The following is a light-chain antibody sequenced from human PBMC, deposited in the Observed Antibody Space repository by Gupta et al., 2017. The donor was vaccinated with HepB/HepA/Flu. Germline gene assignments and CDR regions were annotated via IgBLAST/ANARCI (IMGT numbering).Light chain of an antibody. CDR2: SNN. CDR3: AEWDDSRNGVV. CDR1: SSYIGSNT. J-gene: IGLJ2*01. V-gene: IGLV1-44*01. Sequence: SVLPQPPSASGPPGQRVTISCSGSSSYIGSNTVHWYQQHPGTAPKLLIYSNNQRPSEVPERFSGSKYGTSAALTISGLQAEDEADYYCAEWDDSRNGVVFGGGTKLTVL.